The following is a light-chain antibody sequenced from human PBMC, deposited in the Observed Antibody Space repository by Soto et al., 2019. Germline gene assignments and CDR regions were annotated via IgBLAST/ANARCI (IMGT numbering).Light chain of an antibody. J-gene: IGKJ1*01. CDR1: HSVSST. V-gene: IGKV3-15*01. CDR2: GAS. Sequence: ELGMTQSPATLSVSQGERATLSCRASHSVSSTLAWSQQKPGQTPRLLIYGASTTSTGIQARFSVSGSGTEFTLSISSLQSEDFALYDCQPYNYWTPTWTFGPGTKVEIK. CDR3: QPYNYWTPTWT.